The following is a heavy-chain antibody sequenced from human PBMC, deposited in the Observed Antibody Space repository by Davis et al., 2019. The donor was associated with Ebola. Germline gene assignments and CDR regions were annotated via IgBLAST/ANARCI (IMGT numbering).Heavy chain of an antibody. CDR2: IYYSGST. J-gene: IGHJ2*01. D-gene: IGHD5-18*01. V-gene: IGHV4-59*12. Sequence: SETLSLTCAVYGGSFSGYYWSWIRQPPGKGLEWIGYIYYSGSTNYNPSLKSRVTISVDTSKNQFSLKLSSVTAADTAVYYCARGTRGYSYGRYWYFDLWGRGTLVTVSS. CDR1: GGSFSGYY. CDR3: ARGTRGYSYGRYWYFDL.